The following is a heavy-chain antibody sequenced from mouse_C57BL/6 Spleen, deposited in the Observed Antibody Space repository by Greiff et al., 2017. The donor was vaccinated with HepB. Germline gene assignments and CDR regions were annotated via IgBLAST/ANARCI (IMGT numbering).Heavy chain of an antibody. V-gene: IGHV1-4*01. CDR2: INPSSGYT. J-gene: IGHJ4*01. CDR3: ARYPYGYAMDY. Sequence: QVQLKESGAELARPGASVKMSCKASGYTFTSYTMHWVKQRPGQGLEWIGYINPSSGYTKYNQKFKDKATLTADKSSSTAYMQLSSLTSEDSAVYYCARYPYGYAMDYWGQGTSVTVSS. D-gene: IGHD2-2*01. CDR1: GYTFTSYT.